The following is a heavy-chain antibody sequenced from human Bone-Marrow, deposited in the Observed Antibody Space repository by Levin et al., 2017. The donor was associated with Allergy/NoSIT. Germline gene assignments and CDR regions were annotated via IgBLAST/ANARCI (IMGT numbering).Heavy chain of an antibody. Sequence: PSETLSLTCTVSGGSMSSYYWSWIRQTPGKGLEWIGYIFYTGSTNYNPSLKSRVTMSVDTSKTQFSLTLNSVTAADTAVYYCTRASISRVTTRCLDYWGQGTLVTVSS. D-gene: IGHD3-22*01. J-gene: IGHJ4*02. CDR1: GGSMSSYY. V-gene: IGHV4-59*01. CDR2: IFYTGST. CDR3: TRASISRVTTRCLDY.